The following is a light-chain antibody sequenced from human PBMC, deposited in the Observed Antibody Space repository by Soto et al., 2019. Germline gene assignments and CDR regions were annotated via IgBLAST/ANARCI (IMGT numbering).Light chain of an antibody. CDR2: DAS. Sequence: IVLTQSPGTLSLSPGERATLSCRASQSVSNNYLAWYQQKPGQAPRLLIYDASSRATGIPDRFSGSGSGTDFTLTIARLEPEDFAVYYCQQYGGSRKPFGQGTKGEIK. CDR1: QSVSNNY. J-gene: IGKJ1*01. V-gene: IGKV3-20*01. CDR3: QQYGGSRKP.